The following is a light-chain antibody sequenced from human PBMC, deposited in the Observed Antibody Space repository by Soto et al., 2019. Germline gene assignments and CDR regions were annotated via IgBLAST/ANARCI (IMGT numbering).Light chain of an antibody. Sequence: IELPKCPSFLSPSIGERLTITCRASQSISSWLAWYQQKPGKAPNLLIHKASHLESGVPSRFSGSGSGTEFTLTISSLQPGDFATYYCQHYNTYPWTFGQGTKVDIK. CDR3: QHYNTYPWT. CDR1: QSISSW. J-gene: IGKJ1*01. V-gene: IGKV1-5*03. CDR2: KAS.